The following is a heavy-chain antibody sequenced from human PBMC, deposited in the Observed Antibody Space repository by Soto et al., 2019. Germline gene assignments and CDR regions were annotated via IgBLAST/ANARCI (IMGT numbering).Heavy chain of an antibody. CDR2: IYYSGST. J-gene: IGHJ4*02. Sequence: SETLSLTCTVSGGSISSGGYYWSWIRQHPGKGLEWIGYIYYSGSTNYNPSLKSRVTISVDTSKNQFSLKLSSVTAADTAVYYCARLYGDYDGIDYWGQGTLVTVSS. V-gene: IGHV4-61*08. D-gene: IGHD4-17*01. CDR1: GGSISSGGYY. CDR3: ARLYGDYDGIDY.